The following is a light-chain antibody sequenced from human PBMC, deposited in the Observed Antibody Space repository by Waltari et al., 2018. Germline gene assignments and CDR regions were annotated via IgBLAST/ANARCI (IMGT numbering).Light chain of an antibody. CDR1: HSIRTY. V-gene: IGKV1-39*01. Sequence: DIQMTQSPSSLSASVGARVTISCRPSHSIRTYLNWYQQKPGKAPKLLIYSASTLQSGVPSRFSGSGAGTDFTLTIRSLQPEDFATYFCQQSYSAPPPFGQGTRLDIK. CDR3: QQSYSAPPP. J-gene: IGKJ5*01. CDR2: SAS.